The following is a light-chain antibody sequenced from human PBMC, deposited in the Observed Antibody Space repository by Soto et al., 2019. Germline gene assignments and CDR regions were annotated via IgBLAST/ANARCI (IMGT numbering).Light chain of an antibody. CDR1: QSVSSSY. J-gene: IGKJ1*01. CDR2: GAS. V-gene: IGKV3-20*01. Sequence: EIVLTQSPGTLSLSPGERATLSCGASQSVSSSYLAWYQQKPGQAPRLLIYGASSRATGIPDRFSGSGSGTDFTLTISRLEPEDFAVYYCQQYGRSPPWTFGQGTRVEIK. CDR3: QQYGRSPPWT.